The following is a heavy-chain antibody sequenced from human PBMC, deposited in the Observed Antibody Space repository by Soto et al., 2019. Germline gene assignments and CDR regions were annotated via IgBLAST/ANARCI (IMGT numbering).Heavy chain of an antibody. CDR2: ISGSAGRT. V-gene: IGHV3-23*01. D-gene: IGHD2-2*01. Sequence: GGSLRLSCAASGFTFTSYAMSWVRQAPGRGLEWVSIISGSAGRTYYADSVKGRFSISRDNSKNTLYLHMNSLRAEDTAIYYCAKVTSARVFYFGLDVWGQGTTVTVSS. J-gene: IGHJ6*02. CDR3: AKVTSARVFYFGLDV. CDR1: GFTFTSYA.